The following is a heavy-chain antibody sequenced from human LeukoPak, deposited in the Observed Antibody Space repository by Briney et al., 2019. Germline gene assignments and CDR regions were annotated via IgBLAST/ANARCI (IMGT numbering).Heavy chain of an antibody. CDR3: ARDRSDGNYYMVV. CDR2: IYGGGST. D-gene: IGHD5-24*01. Sequence: GGSLRLSCAASGFTASNNYMSWVRQAPGKGLEWVSVIYGGGSTSYADSVKGRFTISRDNSKNTLYLQMNSLRVDDTGVYYCARDRSDGNYYMVVWGKGTTVIVSS. CDR1: GFTASNNY. J-gene: IGHJ6*03. V-gene: IGHV3-53*01.